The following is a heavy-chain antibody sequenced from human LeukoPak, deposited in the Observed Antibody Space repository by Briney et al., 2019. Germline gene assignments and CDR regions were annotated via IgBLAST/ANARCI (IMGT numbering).Heavy chain of an antibody. CDR1: GFSLTTSGVG. V-gene: IGHV2-5*02. CDR3: AHTLTGRGNPDFDY. CDR2: IYWDDDK. Sequence: SGPTLVNPTQTLTLTCTFSGFSLTTSGVGVGWIRQPPGKALECLALIYWDDDKRYSPSLKSRLTITKDTSKNQVVLTMTNMDPVDTATYYCAHTLTGRGNPDFDYSGQGTLVTVSS. D-gene: IGHD4-23*01. J-gene: IGHJ4*02.